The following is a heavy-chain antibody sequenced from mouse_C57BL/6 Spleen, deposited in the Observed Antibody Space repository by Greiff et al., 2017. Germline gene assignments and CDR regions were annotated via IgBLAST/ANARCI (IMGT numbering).Heavy chain of an antibody. V-gene: IGHV1-81*01. CDR3: ARSSDGPLGRYFDV. CDR1: GYTFTSYG. D-gene: IGHD4-1*01. Sequence: VQLQESGAELARPGASVKLSCKASGYTFTSYGISWVKQRTGQGLEWIGEIYPRSGNTYYNEKFKGKATLTADKSSSTAYMELRSLTSEDSAVYFCARSSDGPLGRYFDVWGTGTTVTVSS. CDR2: IYPRSGNT. J-gene: IGHJ1*03.